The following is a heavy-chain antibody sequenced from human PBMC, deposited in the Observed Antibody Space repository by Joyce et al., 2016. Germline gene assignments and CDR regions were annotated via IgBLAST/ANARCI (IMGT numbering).Heavy chain of an antibody. CDR1: GFSFSGFW. D-gene: IGHD6-6*01. CDR2: IKTDGSST. V-gene: IGHV3-74*01. CDR3: VRGISARPGGPNWFDP. Sequence: EVQLVESGGGLVQPGGFLRLSCAASGFSFSGFWIHWVRQAPGKGRVGVSRIKTDGSSTRFADSVKCRFTISRDNAKNTLYLQMNSLRAEDTAVYYCVRGISARPGGPNWFDPWGQGTLVTVSS. J-gene: IGHJ5*02.